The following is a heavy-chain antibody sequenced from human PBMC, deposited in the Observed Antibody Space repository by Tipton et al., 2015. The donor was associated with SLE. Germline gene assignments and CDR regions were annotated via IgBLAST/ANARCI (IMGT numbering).Heavy chain of an antibody. V-gene: IGHV4-39*07. J-gene: IGHJ2*01. Sequence: LRLSCTVSGGSISSSSYYWGWIRQPPGKGLEWIGIIYYSGSTYYNPSLKSRVTISVDTSKNQFSLRLSSVTAADTAMYYCAKADGVVGGQVPYWYFDLWGRGTLVTVSS. CDR3: AKADGVVGGQVPYWYFDL. CDR2: IYYSGST. CDR1: GGSISSSSYY. D-gene: IGHD2-21*01.